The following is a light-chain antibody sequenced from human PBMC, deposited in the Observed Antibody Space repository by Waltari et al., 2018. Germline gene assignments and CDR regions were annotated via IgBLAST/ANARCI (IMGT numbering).Light chain of an antibody. Sequence: QSALTQPASVSGSPGQSITISCTGTSSDVGNYNRVSWYQQHPGKAPKLMIYAVSHRPSGVSDRFSGSKSGDMASLTISGLQPEDEAEYFCSSYAGSSKGVFGGGTKVTVL. CDR3: SSYAGSSKGV. V-gene: IGLV2-23*02. CDR2: AVS. CDR1: SSDVGNYNR. J-gene: IGLJ2*01.